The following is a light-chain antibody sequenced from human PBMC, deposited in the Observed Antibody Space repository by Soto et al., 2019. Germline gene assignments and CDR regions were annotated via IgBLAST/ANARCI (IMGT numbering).Light chain of an antibody. CDR1: QSISSY. J-gene: IGKJ3*01. Sequence: DIQMTQSPSSLSASVGDRVTITCRASQSISSYLNWYQQKPGKAPKLLIYAASSLQSGVPSRFSGSGSVTYFTLTSSSLLPEYFATYYCQQSYSTPRTFGPGTKVDIK. CDR2: AAS. V-gene: IGKV1-39*01. CDR3: QQSYSTPRT.